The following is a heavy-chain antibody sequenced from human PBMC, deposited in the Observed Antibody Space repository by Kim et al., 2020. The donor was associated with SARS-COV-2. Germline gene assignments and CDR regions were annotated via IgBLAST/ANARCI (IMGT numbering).Heavy chain of an antibody. D-gene: IGHD6-13*01. CDR2: IFHSGSI. J-gene: IGHJ5*02. V-gene: IGHV4-4*02. Sequence: SETLSLTCTVSGGSISSSDCWSWVRQSPKKGLEWIGEIFHSGSINYNPSLKSRVTISVDRSKNQFSLKLSSVTAADTAVYYCAGRAYQQEGWFDPWGQGTLVTVSS. CDR3: AGRAYQQEGWFDP. CDR1: GGSISSSDC.